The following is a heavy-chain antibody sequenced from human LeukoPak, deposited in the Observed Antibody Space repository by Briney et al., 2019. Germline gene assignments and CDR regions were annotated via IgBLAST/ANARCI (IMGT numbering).Heavy chain of an antibody. CDR1: GFSFSDFY. J-gene: IGHJ4*02. Sequence: GGSLTLSCAASGFSFSDFYMSWIRQAPGMGLEWISYIGTRSNPIYYADSVKGRFTISRDDAKNSLYLQMNSLRDEDTAVYFCAREARGSGRDFDYWGQGIMVTVSS. CDR3: AREARGSGRDFDY. CDR2: IGTRSNPI. D-gene: IGHD1-26*01. V-gene: IGHV3-11*01.